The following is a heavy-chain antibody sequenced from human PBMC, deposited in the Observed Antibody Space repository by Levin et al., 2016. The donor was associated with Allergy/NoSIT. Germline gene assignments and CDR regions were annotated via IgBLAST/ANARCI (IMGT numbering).Heavy chain of an antibody. CDR2: ISSSSSYI. D-gene: IGHD6-19*01. Sequence: WIRQPPGKGLEWVSSISSSSSYIYYADSVKGRFTISRDNAKNSLYLQMNSLRAEDTAVYYCARDWWPVGGDINNRWGMDVWGQGTTVTVSS. V-gene: IGHV3-21*01. CDR3: ARDWWPVGGDINNRWGMDV. J-gene: IGHJ6*02.